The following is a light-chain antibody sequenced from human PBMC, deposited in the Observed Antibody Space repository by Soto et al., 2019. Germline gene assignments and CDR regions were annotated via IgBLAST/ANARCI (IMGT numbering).Light chain of an antibody. CDR3: QQYGSSPVT. CDR2: GAF. J-gene: IGKJ1*01. Sequence: EIVLTQSPGTLSLSPGERATLSCRASQSVSSSYLAWYQQKPGQAPRLLIYGAFSRATGISDRFSGSGSGTDFTLTISRLEPEECAVYYCQQYGSSPVTFGQGTKVEIK. V-gene: IGKV3-20*01. CDR1: QSVSSSY.